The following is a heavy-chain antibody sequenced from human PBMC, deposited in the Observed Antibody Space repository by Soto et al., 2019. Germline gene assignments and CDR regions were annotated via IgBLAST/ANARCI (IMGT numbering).Heavy chain of an antibody. V-gene: IGHV1-46*02. CDR1: GYTFNAFY. Sequence: AASVKVSCKAFGYTFNAFYMHWVRQAPGQGLEWMGVINPSGDGTSYAQKFQGRVTMTRDTSTSTVYMELSSLRSEDTAVYYCARFALGYDYADVWGQGTTVTVSS. CDR2: INPSGDGT. D-gene: IGHD4-17*01. J-gene: IGHJ6*02. CDR3: ARFALGYDYADV.